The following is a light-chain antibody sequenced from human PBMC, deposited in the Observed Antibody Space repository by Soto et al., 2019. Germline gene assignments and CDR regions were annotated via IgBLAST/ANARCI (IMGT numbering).Light chain of an antibody. CDR3: QSYDSSLSAYV. Sequence: QSVLTQPPSVSGAPGQRGTISFTGSSSNIGAGYDVHWYQQLPGTAPKLLIYGNSNRPSGVPDRFSGSKSGTSASLAITGLQAEDEADYYCQSYDSSLSAYVFGTGTKV. J-gene: IGLJ1*01. CDR1: SSNIGAGYD. CDR2: GNS. V-gene: IGLV1-40*01.